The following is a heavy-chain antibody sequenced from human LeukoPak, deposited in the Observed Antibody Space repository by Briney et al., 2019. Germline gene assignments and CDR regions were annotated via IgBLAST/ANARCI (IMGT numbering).Heavy chain of an antibody. CDR1: GESFSSYY. CDR2: INHSGNT. V-gene: IGHV4-34*01. Sequence: SETLSLTCAVYGESFSSYYWSWIRQPPGKGLEWIGEINHSGNTNYNPSLKSRVTISVDTSKNQFSLRLSSVSAADTAVYYCARVDGDGYNIPDYWGQGTLVTVSS. CDR3: ARVDGDGYNIPDY. J-gene: IGHJ4*02. D-gene: IGHD5-24*01.